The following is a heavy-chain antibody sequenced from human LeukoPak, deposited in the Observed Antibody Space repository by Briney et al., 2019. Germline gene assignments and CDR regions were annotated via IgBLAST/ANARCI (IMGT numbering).Heavy chain of an antibody. V-gene: IGHV3-9*01. CDR3: ARQVLRGKYYFDY. CDR1: GFTFDDYA. D-gene: IGHD3-3*01. Sequence: PGGSLRLSCAASGFTFDDYAMHWVRQAPGKGLEWVSGISWNSGSIGYADSVKGRFTISRDNAKNSLYLQMNSLRAEDTAVYYCARQVLRGKYYFDYWGQGTLVTVSS. J-gene: IGHJ4*02. CDR2: ISWNSGSI.